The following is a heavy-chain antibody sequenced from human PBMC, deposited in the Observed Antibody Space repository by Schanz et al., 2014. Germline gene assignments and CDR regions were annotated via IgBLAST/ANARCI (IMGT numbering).Heavy chain of an antibody. CDR3: ARLGVGDKAYYYYGTDV. Sequence: QVQLQESGPGLVKPSETLSLTCTVSGVSIGGYYWSWIRQPPGKGLEWIGYIFFSGSTTYNPSFNSRVPISVDMYKPNFALTLASGPAADTAVYYCARLGVGDKAYYYYGTDVWGQGTTVLVSS. V-gene: IGHV4-59*08. CDR2: IFFSGST. J-gene: IGHJ6*02. CDR1: GVSIGGYY. D-gene: IGHD1-26*01.